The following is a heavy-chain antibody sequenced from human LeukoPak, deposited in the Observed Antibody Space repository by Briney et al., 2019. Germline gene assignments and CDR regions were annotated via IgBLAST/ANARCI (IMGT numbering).Heavy chain of an antibody. Sequence: SETLSLTCTVSSGSISSSSFYWGWIRQPPGKGLEWIGEINHSGSTNYNPSLKSRVTISVDTSKNQFSLKLSSVTAADTAVYYCASDLAVLRYFDWFRPTPRTFDYWGQGTLVTVSS. D-gene: IGHD3-9*01. CDR2: INHSGST. V-gene: IGHV4-39*07. CDR3: ASDLAVLRYFDWFRPTPRTFDY. CDR1: SGSISSSSFY. J-gene: IGHJ4*02.